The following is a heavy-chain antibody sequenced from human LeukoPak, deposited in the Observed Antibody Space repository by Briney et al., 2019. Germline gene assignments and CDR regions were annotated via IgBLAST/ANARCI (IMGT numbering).Heavy chain of an antibody. CDR2: LRSKANSYAT. Sequence: GGSLRLSCEVSGFSLSRNYMSWVRQASGKGLEWVGRLRSKANSYATAYAASVKGRFTISRDDSTNTAYLQMNSLKTEDTAVYYCTRLEEEYYYYYYMDVWGKGTTVTVSS. CDR1: GFSLSRNY. CDR3: TRLEEEYYYYYYMDV. J-gene: IGHJ6*03. V-gene: IGHV3-73*01.